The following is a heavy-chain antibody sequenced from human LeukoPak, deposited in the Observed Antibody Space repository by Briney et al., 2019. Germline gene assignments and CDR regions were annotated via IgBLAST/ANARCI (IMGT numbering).Heavy chain of an antibody. J-gene: IGHJ4*02. CDR1: GLTVSSNY. D-gene: IGHD3-10*01. V-gene: IGHV3-53*01. Sequence: PGGSLRLSCAVSGLTVSSNYMSWVRQAPGKGLEWVSAIYSGGSTFYADSVKGRFTISRDNSMNTLYLQMNSLRAEDTAVYYCAREPYNSGSSYFDYWGQGTLVTVSS. CDR2: IYSGGST. CDR3: AREPYNSGSSYFDY.